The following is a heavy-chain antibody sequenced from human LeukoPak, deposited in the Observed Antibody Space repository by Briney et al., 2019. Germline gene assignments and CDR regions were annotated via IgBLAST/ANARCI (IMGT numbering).Heavy chain of an antibody. Sequence: GGSLRLSCVDSGFTFSSYEMNWVRQAPGKGLEWVSYISSSGRTIYYADSVKGRFTISRDNAKNSLYLQMNSLRAEDTAVYYCARDGYKIAPSYYMDVWGKGTTVTVSS. J-gene: IGHJ6*03. D-gene: IGHD2-2*02. CDR1: GFTFSSYE. CDR3: ARDGYKIAPSYYMDV. CDR2: ISSSGRTI. V-gene: IGHV3-48*03.